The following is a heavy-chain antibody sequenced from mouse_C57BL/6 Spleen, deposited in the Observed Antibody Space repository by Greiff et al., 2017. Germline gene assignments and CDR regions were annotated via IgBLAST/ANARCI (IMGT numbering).Heavy chain of an antibody. CDR1: GYTFTSYT. CDR2: INPSSGYT. D-gene: IGHD1-1*01. CDR3: ATVVDYYYAMDY. V-gene: IGHV1-4*01. J-gene: IGHJ4*01. Sequence: QVQLQQSGAELARPGASVKMSCKASGYTFTSYTMHWVKQRPGQGLEWIGYINPSSGYTKYNQKFKDKATLTADKSSSTAYMQLSSLTSEDSAVYYCATVVDYYYAMDYWGQGTSVTVSS.